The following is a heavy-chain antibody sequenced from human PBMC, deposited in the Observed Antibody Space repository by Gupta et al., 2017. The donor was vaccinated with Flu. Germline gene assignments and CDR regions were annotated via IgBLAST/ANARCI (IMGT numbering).Heavy chain of an antibody. Sequence: IHWVRQAPGQGLEWMGRINPHSGTTNYEQKFQGRVTVTMDTSISTAYMDLSRLRSDDTAVYYCAREKHCSTSSCYRWFDPWGQGTLVTVSS. J-gene: IGHJ5*02. CDR3: AREKHCSTSSCYRWFDP. D-gene: IGHD2-2*02. CDR2: INPHSGTT. V-gene: IGHV1-2*06.